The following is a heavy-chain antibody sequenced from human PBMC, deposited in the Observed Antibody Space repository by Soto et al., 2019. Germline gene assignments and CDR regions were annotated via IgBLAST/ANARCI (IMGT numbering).Heavy chain of an antibody. Sequence: ASVKVSCKASGGTFSSYTISWVRQAPGQGLEWMGRIIPILGIANYAQKFQGRVTITADKSTSTAYMELSSLRSEDTAVYYCASGPTANDAFDIWGQGTMVTVSS. J-gene: IGHJ3*02. CDR2: IIPILGIA. D-gene: IGHD4-17*01. CDR3: ASGPTANDAFDI. V-gene: IGHV1-69*02. CDR1: GGTFSSYT.